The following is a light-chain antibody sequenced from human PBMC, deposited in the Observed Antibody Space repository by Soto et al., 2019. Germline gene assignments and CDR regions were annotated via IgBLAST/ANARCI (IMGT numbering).Light chain of an antibody. Sequence: SSLALPASLSGSPGQSSTISCTGTSSDVGDYDYVSWYQQHPGKAPKLIIHEVSARPSGISDRFSGSKSGNTASLTISGLQAEDEADYYCSSYGSTPYVFGTGTKVTVL. J-gene: IGLJ1*01. CDR1: SSDVGDYDY. CDR2: EVS. V-gene: IGLV2-14*03. CDR3: SSYGSTPYV.